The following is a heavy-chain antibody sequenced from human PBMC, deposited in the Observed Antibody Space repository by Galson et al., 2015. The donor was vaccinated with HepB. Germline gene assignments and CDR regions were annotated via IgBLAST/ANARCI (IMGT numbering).Heavy chain of an antibody. CDR2: ISANGGSR. CDR3: AKRHGLFDL. CDR1: GFTFGSTA. V-gene: IGHV3-23*01. Sequence: SLRLSCAASGFTFGSTAMTWVRQAPGKGLEWVSGISANGGSRFYAESVKGRFTISSDNSKNTLSFQMNSLRAEDTAVYYCAKRHGLFDLWGQGTLVTVSA. J-gene: IGHJ5*02.